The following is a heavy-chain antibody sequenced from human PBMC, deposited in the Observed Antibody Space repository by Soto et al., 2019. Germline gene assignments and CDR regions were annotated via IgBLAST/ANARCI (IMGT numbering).Heavy chain of an antibody. V-gene: IGHV2-5*01. CDR1: GFSLSSSAVG. CDR3: AHGSGWLFDY. Sequence: QITLKESGPTLVKPTQTLTLTCSFSGFSLSSSAVGVGWIRQPPGKAPEWLALIYWNDDKQYSPSLKSRFTITKDTSKTQVVPTMTNTDAVDTARYHCAHGSGWLFDYSGQGILVTVSS. D-gene: IGHD6-19*01. J-gene: IGHJ4*02. CDR2: IYWNDDK.